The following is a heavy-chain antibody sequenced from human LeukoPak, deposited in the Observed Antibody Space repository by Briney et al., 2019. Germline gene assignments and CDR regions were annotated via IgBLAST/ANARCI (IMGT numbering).Heavy chain of an antibody. V-gene: IGHV4-59*01. Sequence: SETLSLTCTVSGGSLSSYYWSWIRQPPGKGLEWIGYIYYSGSTNYNPSLKSRVTISVDTSKNQFSLKLSSVTAADTAVYYCARAGGYCSSTSCYGDYYYYYMDVWGKGTTVTVSS. D-gene: IGHD2-2*01. CDR3: ARAGGYCSSTSCYGDYYYYYMDV. J-gene: IGHJ6*03. CDR2: IYYSGST. CDR1: GGSLSSYY.